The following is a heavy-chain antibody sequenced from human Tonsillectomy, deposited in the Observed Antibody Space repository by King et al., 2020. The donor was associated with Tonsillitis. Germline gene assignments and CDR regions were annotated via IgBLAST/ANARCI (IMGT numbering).Heavy chain of an antibody. J-gene: IGHJ4*02. CDR1: VGSFTDYY. V-gene: IGHV4-34*01. D-gene: IGHD6-13*01. CDR2: INHSGST. Sequence: VQLQQWGAGLLKPSETLSLTCAVYVGSFTDYYWSWIRQPPGKGLEGIGEINHSGSTNYNPSLKSRVTISVDTTNNQFSLKLSSVSAADTAVYYCARVVREAAGTIYFTDHWGQGTLVTVSS. CDR3: ARVVREAAGTIYFTDH.